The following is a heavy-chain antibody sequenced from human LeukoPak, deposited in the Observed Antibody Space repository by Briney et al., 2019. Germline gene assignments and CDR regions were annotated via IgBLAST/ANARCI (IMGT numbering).Heavy chain of an antibody. V-gene: IGHV3-53*01. CDR2: IYSGGST. CDR3: ARGTYYYDSSGYGRFDY. CDR1: GFTVSSNY. J-gene: IGHJ4*02. D-gene: IGHD3-22*01. Sequence: PGGSLRLSCAASGFTVSSNYMSWVHQAPGKGLEWVSVIYSGGSTYYADSVKGRFTISRDNSKNTLYLQMNSLRAEDTAVYYCARGTYYYDSSGYGRFDYWGQGTLVTVSS.